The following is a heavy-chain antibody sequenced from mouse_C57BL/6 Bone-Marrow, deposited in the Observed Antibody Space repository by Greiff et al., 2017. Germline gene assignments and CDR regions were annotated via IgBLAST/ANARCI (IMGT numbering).Heavy chain of an antibody. CDR3: GRGAIVKRIFAY. V-gene: IGHV1-53*01. J-gene: IGHJ3*01. CDR1: GYTFTSYW. Sequence: QVQLQQPGTELVKPGASVKLSCKASGYTFTSYWMHWVKQRPGQGLEWIGNINPSNGGTNYNAKFKSKATMTVDKSSSTAYIQLSSLTSEDSAVYYCGRGAIVKRIFAYWGQGTLVTVSA. CDR2: INPSNGGT. D-gene: IGHD2-5*01.